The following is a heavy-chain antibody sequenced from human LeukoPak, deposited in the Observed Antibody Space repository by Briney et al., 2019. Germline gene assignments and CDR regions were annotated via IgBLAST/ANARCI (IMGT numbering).Heavy chain of an antibody. CDR3: ARDVSSMFPNWFDP. D-gene: IGHD6-6*01. Sequence: PSQTLSLTCSVSGDSISNRTYYWTWIRQHPEKGLEWIGYIWNSGSTNYNPALKSRVTISVDTSKNQFSLKLTSVTAADTAIYYCARDVSSMFPNWFDPWGQGILVIVSS. CDR2: IWNSGST. V-gene: IGHV4-31*03. CDR1: GDSISNRTYY. J-gene: IGHJ5*02.